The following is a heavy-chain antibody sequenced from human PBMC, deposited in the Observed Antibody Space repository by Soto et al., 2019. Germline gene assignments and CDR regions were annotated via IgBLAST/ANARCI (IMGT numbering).Heavy chain of an antibody. CDR3: ASSEAYGDYSSDAFDI. CDR1: GFTFSSYS. Sequence: EVQLVESGGGLVQPGGSLRLSCAASGFTFSSYSMNWVRQAPGKGLEWVSYISSSSSTIYYADSVKGRFTISRDNAKNSLYLQMNSLRAEDTAVYYCASSEAYGDYSSDAFDIWGQETMVTVSS. D-gene: IGHD4-17*01. J-gene: IGHJ3*02. V-gene: IGHV3-48*01. CDR2: ISSSSSTI.